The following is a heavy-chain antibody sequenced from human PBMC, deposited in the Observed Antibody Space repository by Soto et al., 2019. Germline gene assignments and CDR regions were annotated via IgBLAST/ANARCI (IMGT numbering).Heavy chain of an antibody. CDR2: ISASGGNI. D-gene: IGHD3-16*01. Sequence: GGSLRLSCVASGFIFSDYAMTWVRQAPGKGLEWVATISASGGNIEYTDSLKGRFTISRDNSKNTLYLQLNGLTADATAVNSCEQAAAGLGYFDIWGRGTLVTVSS. V-gene: IGHV3-23*01. CDR3: EQAAAGLGYFDI. CDR1: GFIFSDYA. J-gene: IGHJ2*01.